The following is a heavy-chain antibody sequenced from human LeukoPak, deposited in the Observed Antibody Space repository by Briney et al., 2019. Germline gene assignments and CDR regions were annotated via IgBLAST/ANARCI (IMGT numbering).Heavy chain of an antibody. V-gene: IGHV4-4*07. D-gene: IGHD1-26*01. Sequence: PSETLSLTCTVSGGSISSYYWSWIRQPAGKGLEWIGRIYTSGSTNYNPSLKSRVTMSVDASKNQFSLKLSSVTAADTAVYYCARVVSGSYRFYYYYMDVWGKGTTVTVSS. CDR3: ARVVSGSYRFYYYYMDV. J-gene: IGHJ6*03. CDR2: IYTSGST. CDR1: GGSISSYY.